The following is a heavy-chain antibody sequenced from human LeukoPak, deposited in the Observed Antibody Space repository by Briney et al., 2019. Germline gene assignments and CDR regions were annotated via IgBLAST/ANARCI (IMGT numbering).Heavy chain of an antibody. D-gene: IGHD4-23*01. CDR3: ARVRDYGGNVFDY. CDR2: TYYRSKWYT. Sequence: SQTLSLTCAISGDSISSNSATWNWIRQSPSRGLEWLGRTYYRSKWYTDYAVSVKSRITITPDTSKNQFSLQLNSVTPEDTAVYYCARVRDYGGNVFDYWGQGTLVTVSS. V-gene: IGHV6-1*01. CDR1: GDSISSNSAT. J-gene: IGHJ4*02.